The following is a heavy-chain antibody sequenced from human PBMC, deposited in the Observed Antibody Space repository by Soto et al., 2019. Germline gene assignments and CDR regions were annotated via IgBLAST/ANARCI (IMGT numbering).Heavy chain of an antibody. CDR1: SGSISSSNW. CDR3: ARGSNFWGGSTYYFDY. J-gene: IGHJ4*02. CDR2: IYHSGST. Sequence: SETLSLTCAVSSGSISSSNWWSWVRQPPGKGLEWIGEIYHSGSTNYNPSLKSRVTISVDKSKNQFSLKLSSVTAADTAVYYCARGSNFWGGSTYYFDYWGQGTLVTVSS. D-gene: IGHD3-3*01. V-gene: IGHV4-4*02.